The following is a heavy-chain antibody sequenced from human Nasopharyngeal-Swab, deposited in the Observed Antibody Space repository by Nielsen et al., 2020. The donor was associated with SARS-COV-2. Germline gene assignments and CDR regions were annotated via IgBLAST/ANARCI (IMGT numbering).Heavy chain of an antibody. CDR1: GLGFSASP. CDR3: ARVNPVSGSYYDAFDI. CDR2: IRSKADNYAT. D-gene: IGHD1-26*01. Sequence: GESLKISCAASGLGFSASPIIWVRQASGKGLEWVGRIRSKADNYATAYAASVKGRFIISRDDSKNTAYLQMNSLKTEDTAVYYCARVNPVSGSYYDAFDIWGQGTMVTVSS. V-gene: IGHV3-73*01. J-gene: IGHJ3*02.